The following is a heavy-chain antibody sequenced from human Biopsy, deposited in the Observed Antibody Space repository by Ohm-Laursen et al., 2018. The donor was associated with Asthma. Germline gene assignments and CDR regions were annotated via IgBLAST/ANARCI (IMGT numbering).Heavy chain of an antibody. CDR3: ARKARHGDYDFDY. CDR2: VLYDGSNI. Sequence: SLRLSCAAIQQGFIRLPLDPAEIDRESGLEGKGVVLYDGSNIYYADSVKGRFTISRDNSKNTLYLQMNSLRAEDTAVYYCARKARHGDYDFDYWGQGTLVTVSS. CDR1: IQQGFIR. V-gene: IGHV3-33*01. J-gene: IGHJ4*02. D-gene: IGHD4-17*01.